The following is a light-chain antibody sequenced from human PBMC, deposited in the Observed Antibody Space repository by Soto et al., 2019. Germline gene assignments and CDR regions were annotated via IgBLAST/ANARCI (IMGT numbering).Light chain of an antibody. CDR3: SSYAGSSNV. Sequence: QSALTQHPSASGSPGQSVAISFTGTSSDVGGYNYVSWYQQHPGKVPKLMIYEVNKRPSGVPDRFSGSKSGNTASLTVSGLQAEDEADYYCSSYAGSSNVFGTGTKVTVL. J-gene: IGLJ1*01. CDR2: EVN. V-gene: IGLV2-8*01. CDR1: SSDVGGYNY.